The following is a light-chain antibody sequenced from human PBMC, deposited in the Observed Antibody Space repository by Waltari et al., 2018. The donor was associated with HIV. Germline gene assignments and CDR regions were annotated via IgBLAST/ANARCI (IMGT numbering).Light chain of an antibody. J-gene: IGKJ2*01. V-gene: IGKV1D-12*01. CDR3: QQANSFPYT. CDR1: QGLSGY. CDR2: AAS. Sequence: DIPMTQSPSSVFASVGDRVTITCRASQGLSGYFVWYQQKPGKAPNLLLYAASSLQRGGPSRFSASGSGTDFTRTISSLQPEDFATYYGQQANSFPYTFGQGTKLEIK.